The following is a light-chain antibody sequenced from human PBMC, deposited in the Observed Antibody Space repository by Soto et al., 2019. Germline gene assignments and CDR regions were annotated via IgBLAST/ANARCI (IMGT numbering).Light chain of an antibody. J-gene: IGLJ1*01. CDR2: KDS. Sequence: SYELTQPPSVSVSPGQTARITCSGDALPKQYAYWYQQKPGQAPVLVIYKDSERPSGIPERFSGSSSGTTVTLTISGVQAEDEADYYCQSADSSGTYYVFGTGTKVT. V-gene: IGLV3-25*02. CDR3: QSADSSGTYYV. CDR1: ALPKQY.